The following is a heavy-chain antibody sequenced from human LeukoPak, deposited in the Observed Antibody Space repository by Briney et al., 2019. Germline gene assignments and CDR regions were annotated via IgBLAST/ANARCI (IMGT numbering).Heavy chain of an antibody. V-gene: IGHV4-34*01. CDR2: INHSGST. Sequence: PSETLSLTCAVYGGSFSGYYWSWIRQPPGKGLEWIGEINHSGSTNYNPSLKSRVTISVDTSKNQFSLKLSSVTAADTAVYYCARGFNRGDGYNSHRTNYYYYGMDVWGQGTTVTVSS. J-gene: IGHJ6*02. D-gene: IGHD5-24*01. CDR1: GGSFSGYY. CDR3: ARGFNRGDGYNSHRTNYYYYGMDV.